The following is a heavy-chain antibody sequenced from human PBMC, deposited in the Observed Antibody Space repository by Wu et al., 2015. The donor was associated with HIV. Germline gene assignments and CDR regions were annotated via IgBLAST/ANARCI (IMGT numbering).Heavy chain of an antibody. Sequence: QVQLVQSGADVKKPGASVKVSCKASGYTFTDYYIHWVRQAPGQGLEWMGWINPYSGGRNYAQKFQGRVTMTRDTSISTAYMELSRLRSDDTAVYYCAKEHWRGSSPPPPYYYMDVWGTGTTVIVSS. CDR2: INPYSGGR. J-gene: IGHJ6*03. D-gene: IGHD6-6*01. CDR1: GYTFTDYY. CDR3: AKEHWRGSSPPPPYYYMDV. V-gene: IGHV1-2*02.